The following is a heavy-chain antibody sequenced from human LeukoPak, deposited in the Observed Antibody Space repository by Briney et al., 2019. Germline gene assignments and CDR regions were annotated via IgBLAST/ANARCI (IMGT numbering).Heavy chain of an antibody. D-gene: IGHD3-10*01. CDR2: IRSSGDST. CDR3: AKEVRESAWFYFDY. CDR1: GFTFKTYA. V-gene: IGHV3-23*01. Sequence: GGSLRFSCSASGFTFKTYAMSWVRQAPGKGLEWVSGIRSSGDSTYYADSVKGRFTISRDNSRNTLYLQMNSLSAEDTAVYYCAKEVRESAWFYFDYWGQGTLATVSS. J-gene: IGHJ4*02.